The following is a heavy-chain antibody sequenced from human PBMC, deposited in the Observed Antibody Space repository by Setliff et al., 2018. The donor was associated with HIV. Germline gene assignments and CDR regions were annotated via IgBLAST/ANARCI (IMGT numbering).Heavy chain of an antibody. D-gene: IGHD6-13*01. CDR3: TKNLYSSRWSPLDY. V-gene: IGHV3-30*02. CDR1: GFTFSSYG. CDR2: IRSDESDK. Sequence: PGGSLRLSCAASGFTFSSYGMHWVRQAPGKGLEWVAFIRSDESDKHYADSVRGRFTISRDNSKNTLYLQMDSLRAEDTAVYYCTKNLYSSRWSPLDYWGQGTLVTVSS. J-gene: IGHJ4*02.